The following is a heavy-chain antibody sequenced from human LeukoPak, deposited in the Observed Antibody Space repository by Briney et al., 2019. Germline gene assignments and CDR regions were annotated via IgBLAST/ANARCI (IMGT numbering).Heavy chain of an antibody. CDR2: ISYDGSNK. J-gene: IGHJ4*02. V-gene: IGHV3-30*04. D-gene: IGHD2-2*01. CDR1: GFTLSSYA. CDR3: ARSRGQGYCSSTSCYAGLMDY. Sequence: GGSLRLSCVASGFTLSSYAMHWVRQAPGKGLEWVAVISYDGSNKYYADSVKGRFTISRDNSKNTLYLQMNSLRAEDTAVYYCARSRGQGYCSSTSCYAGLMDYWGQGTLVTVSS.